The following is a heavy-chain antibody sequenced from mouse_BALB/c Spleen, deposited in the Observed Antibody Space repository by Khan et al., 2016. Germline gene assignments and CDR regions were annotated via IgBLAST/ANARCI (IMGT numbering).Heavy chain of an antibody. CDR1: GYTFSNYW. Sequence: QVQLKESGAELMKPGASVKISCKATGYTFSNYWIEWVKQRPGHGLEWIGDILPGSGYSNSNENFKGKATFTADASSNTAYMQLVSLTSEDSAVYFCARACYSMDYWGQGTSVTVSS. CDR3: ARACYSMDY. CDR2: ILPGSGYS. J-gene: IGHJ4*01. V-gene: IGHV1-9*01.